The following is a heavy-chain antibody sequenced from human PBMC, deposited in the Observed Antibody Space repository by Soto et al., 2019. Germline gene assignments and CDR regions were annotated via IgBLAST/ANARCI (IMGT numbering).Heavy chain of an antibody. CDR1: GFTFSIYA. D-gene: IGHD2-21*02. CDR2: IYGSGAGI. V-gene: IGHV3-23*05. CDR3: AKDAVSGDGLWLMDH. J-gene: IGHJ4*02. Sequence: GGSLRLSCAASGFTFSIYAMTWVRQAPGKGLECVSGIYGSGAGIEYADSVKGRFTISRDNSKNTLYLQMNSLRAEDTAVYYCAKDAVSGDGLWLMDHWGQGTLVSVSS.